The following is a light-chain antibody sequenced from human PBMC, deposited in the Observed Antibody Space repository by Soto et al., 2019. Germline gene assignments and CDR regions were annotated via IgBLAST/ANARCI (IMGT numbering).Light chain of an antibody. CDR2: DVT. CDR1: SSDIGGYNY. CDR3: SSYTSSNPRGV. Sequence: QSALTQPASVSGSPGQSITISCTGTSSDIGGYNYVSWYQHHPGKDPKLIIYDVTNRPSGVSTRFSGSKSGNTASLTISGIQAEDEADYYCSSYTSSNPRGVFGGGTQLTVL. J-gene: IGLJ2*01. V-gene: IGLV2-14*03.